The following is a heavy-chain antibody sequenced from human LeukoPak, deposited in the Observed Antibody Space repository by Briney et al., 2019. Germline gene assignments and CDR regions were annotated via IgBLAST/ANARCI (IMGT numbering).Heavy chain of an antibody. Sequence: ASVKVSCKASGYTFTSYYMHWVRQAPGQGLEWMGIINPSGGSTSYAQKFQGRVTMTRDTSTSTVYMELSSLRSEDTAVYYCARGVVVPAVKGRYFDYWGQGTLVTVSS. D-gene: IGHD2-2*01. CDR2: INPSGGST. J-gene: IGHJ4*02. V-gene: IGHV1-46*01. CDR1: GYTFTSYY. CDR3: ARGVVVPAVKGRYFDY.